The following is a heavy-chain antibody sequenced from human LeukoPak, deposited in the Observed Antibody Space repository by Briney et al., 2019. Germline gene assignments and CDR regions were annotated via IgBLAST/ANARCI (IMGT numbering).Heavy chain of an antibody. Sequence: GGSLRLSCAASGFTFTSYSMSWVRQAPGKGLEWVSGTSDRGDYTYYADSVKGRFTISRDSSKNTLFLQMNSLRAEDTALYFCARKAQYNGHYPLDYWGQGTLVTVSS. CDR3: ARKAQYNGHYPLDY. CDR2: TSDRGDYT. D-gene: IGHD1-7*01. CDR1: GFTFTSYS. V-gene: IGHV3-23*01. J-gene: IGHJ4*02.